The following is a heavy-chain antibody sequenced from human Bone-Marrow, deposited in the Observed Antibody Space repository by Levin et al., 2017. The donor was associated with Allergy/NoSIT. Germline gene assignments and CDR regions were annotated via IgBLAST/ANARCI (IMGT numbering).Heavy chain of an antibody. CDR2: ILPIFGAA. J-gene: IGHJ4*02. V-gene: IGHV1-69*13. CDR1: GGTFSTYT. Sequence: GASVKVSCKSSGGTFSTYTVSWVRQAPGQGLEWMGGILPIFGAANYAQKFRGRLTITADDSTSTVYMELTRLTSDDTAMYYCARDLTQVGFDYWGQGSLVTVSS. D-gene: IGHD1-26*01. CDR3: ARDLTQVGFDY.